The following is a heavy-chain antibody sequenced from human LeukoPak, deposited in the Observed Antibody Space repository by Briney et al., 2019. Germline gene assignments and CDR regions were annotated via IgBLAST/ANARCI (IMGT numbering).Heavy chain of an antibody. D-gene: IGHD5-18*01. CDR1: GGSFRGSY. J-gene: IGHJ4*02. CDR3: AREFRGYSYGYDY. V-gene: IGHV4-34*01. Sequence: SETLSLTCAVYGGSFRGSYWSWIRQPPGKGLEWIGEINHSGRTHYNPSLKSRVTISVDTSKNQFSLKLSSVTAADTAVYYCAREFRGYSYGYDYWGQGTLVTVSS. CDR2: INHSGRT.